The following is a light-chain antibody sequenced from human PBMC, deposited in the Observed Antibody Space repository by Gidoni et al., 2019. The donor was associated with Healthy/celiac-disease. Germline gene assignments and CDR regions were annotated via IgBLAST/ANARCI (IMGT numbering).Light chain of an antibody. CDR1: SSNIGSNT. Sequence: QSVPTQPPSASGTPGQRVTISCSGSSSNIGSNTVNGYQQLPGTAPKLLIYSNNQRPSGVPDRFSGSKSGTSASLAISGLQSEDEADYYCAAWDDSLNGRVFGGGTKLTVL. J-gene: IGLJ3*02. CDR2: SNN. V-gene: IGLV1-44*01. CDR3: AAWDDSLNGRV.